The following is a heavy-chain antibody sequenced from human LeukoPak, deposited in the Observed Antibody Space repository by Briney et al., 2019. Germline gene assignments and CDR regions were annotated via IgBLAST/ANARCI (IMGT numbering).Heavy chain of an antibody. CDR2: IYPGDSDT. D-gene: IGHD4-17*01. J-gene: IGHJ4*02. Sequence: GESLKISCEGSGYTFTNDWIGWVRQMPGKGLEWMGIIYPGDSDTRYSPSFQGQVTISADNSINTAYLQWSSLKASDTAIYYCASGDYEFDYWGQGTLVTVSS. CDR3: ASGDYEFDY. CDR1: GYTFTNDW. V-gene: IGHV5-51*01.